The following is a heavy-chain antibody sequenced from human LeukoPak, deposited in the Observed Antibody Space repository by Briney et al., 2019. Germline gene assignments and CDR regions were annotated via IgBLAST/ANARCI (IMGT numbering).Heavy chain of an antibody. CDR2: ISSSGSNI. D-gene: IGHD3-10*02. CDR3: AELGITMIGGV. CDR1: GFTFSSYE. J-gene: IGHJ6*04. Sequence: PGGSLRLSCAASGFTFSSYEMNWVRQAPGKGLEGVSYISSSGSNIYYADCVKGRFTISRDNAKNSLYLQMNSLRAEDTAVYYCAELGITMIGGVWGKGTTVTISS. V-gene: IGHV3-48*03.